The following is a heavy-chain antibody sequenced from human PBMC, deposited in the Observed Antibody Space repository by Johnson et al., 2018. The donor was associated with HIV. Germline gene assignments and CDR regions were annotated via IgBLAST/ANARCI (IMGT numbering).Heavy chain of an antibody. CDR2: MKSQSDGGTT. Sequence: VQLVESGGHLVQPGGSLRLSCAASGFTVSSNYMSWVRQAPGKGLEWVGRMKSQSDGGTTDYGTPVKGRFTISRDDSNNTLYLQMNSLKTEDTAVYYCTPLMDAFDIWGQGTMVTVSS. D-gene: IGHD3-9*01. J-gene: IGHJ3*02. V-gene: IGHV3-15*01. CDR1: GFTVSSNY. CDR3: TPLMDAFDI.